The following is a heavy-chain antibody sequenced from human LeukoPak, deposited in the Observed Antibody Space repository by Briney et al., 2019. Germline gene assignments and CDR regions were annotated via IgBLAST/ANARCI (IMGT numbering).Heavy chain of an antibody. V-gene: IGHV3-23*01. D-gene: IGHD6-19*01. J-gene: IGHJ4*02. Sequence: GGSLRLSRAASGFTFSSYAMRWVRQAPGRGLEGVTAISGSGGSTYYADSVKGRFTISRDNSKNPLYLQMNSLRAEDTAVYYCAKAYSSGWYGLDYWGQGTLVTVSS. CDR1: GFTFSSYA. CDR3: AKAYSSGWYGLDY. CDR2: ISGSGGST.